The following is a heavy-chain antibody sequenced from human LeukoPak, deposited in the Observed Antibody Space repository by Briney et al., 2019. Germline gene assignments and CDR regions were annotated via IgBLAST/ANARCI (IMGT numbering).Heavy chain of an antibody. CDR1: GFTFSSYS. CDR3: AKAFSPTSGTFYLSFDS. Sequence: GGSLRLSCAASGFTFSSYSMNWVRQAPGKGLERVSSISSSSSYIYYADSVKGRFTISRDKSKDTLFMQMNSLRAEDTAVYYCAKAFSPTSGTFYLSFDSWGQGTLVSVSS. V-gene: IGHV3-21*04. CDR2: ISSSSSYI. J-gene: IGHJ4*02. D-gene: IGHD3-10*01.